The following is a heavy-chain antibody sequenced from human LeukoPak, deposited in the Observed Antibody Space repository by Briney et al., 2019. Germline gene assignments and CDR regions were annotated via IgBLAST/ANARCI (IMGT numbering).Heavy chain of an antibody. J-gene: IGHJ5*02. D-gene: IGHD3-10*01. CDR3: ARDGGNYGSGSYRRWFDP. V-gene: IGHV1-2*02. CDR2: INPNSGGT. Sequence: GASVKVSCKASGYTFTGYYMHWVRQAPGQGLEWIGWINPNSGGTNYAQKFQGRVTMTRDTSISTAYMELSRLRSDDTAVYYCARDGGNYGSGSYRRWFDPWGQGTLVTVSS. CDR1: GYTFTGYY.